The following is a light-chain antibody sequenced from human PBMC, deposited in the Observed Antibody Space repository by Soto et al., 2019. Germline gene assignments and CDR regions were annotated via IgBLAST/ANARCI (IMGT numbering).Light chain of an antibody. J-gene: IGKJ2*01. V-gene: IGKV3-15*01. CDR2: GAS. CDR1: QSISDT. CDR3: QLYGDSPMYT. Sequence: EIVMTQSPVTLSVSPGGRATLSCRASQSISDTLAWYQQKPGQAPRLLIHGASTRAPGFPARFSGSGSGTDFTLTISRLEPEDFAVYYCQLYGDSPMYTFGLGTKVDIK.